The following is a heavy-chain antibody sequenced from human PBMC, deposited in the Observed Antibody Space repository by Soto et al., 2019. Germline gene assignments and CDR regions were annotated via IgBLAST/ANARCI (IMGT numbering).Heavy chain of an antibody. CDR1: GYTFTSYG. D-gene: IGHD3-3*01. J-gene: IGHJ4*02. CDR3: ARDLLYYDFWSGLGY. V-gene: IGHV1-18*01. Sequence: QVQLVQSGAEVKKPGASVKVSCKASGYTFTSYGISWVRQAPGQGLEWMGWISAYNGNTNYAQKLQGRVTMTTDTSTSTAYMELRSLRSDDTAVYSCARDLLYYDFWSGLGYWGQGTLVTVSS. CDR2: ISAYNGNT.